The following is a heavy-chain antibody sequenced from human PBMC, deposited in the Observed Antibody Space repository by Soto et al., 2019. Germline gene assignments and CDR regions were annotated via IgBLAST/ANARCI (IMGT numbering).Heavy chain of an antibody. CDR1: GFTISGCS. J-gene: IGHJ4*01. CDR2: ITIRTGNT. CDR3: VRDRDIYRDMVHADL. D-gene: IGHD5-18*01. V-gene: IGHV3-48*02. Sequence: GGSLRLSCEASGFTISGCSMSWVRQAPGKGLEWLAYITIRTGNTVYADSVRGRFTISADNAENSVFLKMNSLRDEDTAVYFCVRDRDIYRDMVHADLWGQGTLVTSPQ.